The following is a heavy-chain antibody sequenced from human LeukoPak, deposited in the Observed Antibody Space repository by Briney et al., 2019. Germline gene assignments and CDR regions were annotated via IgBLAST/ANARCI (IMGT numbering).Heavy chain of an antibody. Sequence: GQXLEWMGWMNPNSGNTNYAQKLQGRVTMTTDTSTSTAYMELRSLRSDDTAVYYCARDGYSGYDYDYWGQGTLVTVSS. CDR2: MNPNSGNT. CDR3: ARDGYSGYDYDY. J-gene: IGHJ4*02. D-gene: IGHD5-12*01. V-gene: IGHV1-18*01.